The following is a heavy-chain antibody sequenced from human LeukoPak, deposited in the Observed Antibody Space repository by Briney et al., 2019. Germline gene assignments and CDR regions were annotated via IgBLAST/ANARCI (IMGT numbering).Heavy chain of an antibody. CDR3: ARSVVVVAQFDP. Sequence: PVASVKVSCKASGYTFTNYYMHWVRQAPGQGLEGMGIINPSGGSTSYAQKFQGRVTMTRDTSTSTVYMELSSLRSEDTAVYYCARSVVVVAQFDPWGQGTLVTVSS. V-gene: IGHV1-46*01. CDR1: GYTFTNYY. CDR2: INPSGGST. J-gene: IGHJ5*02. D-gene: IGHD2-15*01.